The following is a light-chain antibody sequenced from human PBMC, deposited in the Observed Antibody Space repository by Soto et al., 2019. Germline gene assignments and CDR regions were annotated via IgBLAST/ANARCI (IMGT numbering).Light chain of an antibody. CDR3: QQRSDWPLVT. J-gene: IGKJ4*01. CDR2: DVS. Sequence: EIVLTQSPATLSLSPGERVTLSCRASQSVSNYLAWYQQKPGQAPRLLIYDVSNRATGIPARFSGSGSGTDFTLTISSLEPEDFAVYYCQQRSDWPLVTFGGGTKVEIK. V-gene: IGKV3-11*01. CDR1: QSVSNY.